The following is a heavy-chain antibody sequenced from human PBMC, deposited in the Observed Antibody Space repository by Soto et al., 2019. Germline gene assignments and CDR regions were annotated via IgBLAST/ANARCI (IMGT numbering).Heavy chain of an antibody. CDR1: GGSISSYY. Sequence: PSETLSLTCTVSGGSISSYYWSWIRQPPGKGLEWIGYIYYSGSTNYNPSLKSRVTISVDTSKNQFSLKLSSVTAADTAVYYCARVAVGTMVRGVIIRVYYFDYWGQGTLVTSPQ. V-gene: IGHV4-59*12. CDR3: ARVAVGTMVRGVIIRVYYFDY. D-gene: IGHD3-10*01. J-gene: IGHJ4*02. CDR2: IYYSGST.